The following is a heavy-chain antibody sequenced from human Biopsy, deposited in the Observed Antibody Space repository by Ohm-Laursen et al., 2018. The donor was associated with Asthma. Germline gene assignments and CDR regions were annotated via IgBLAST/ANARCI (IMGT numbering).Heavy chain of an antibody. V-gene: IGHV3-66*02. Sequence: SLRLSRADSGFAVSRDYMFRVRPAPGKGLEWVSVIYSGGTSHTADSVKGRSTISRDNSKNTLYLQMNSLRAEDTAVYYCSREEPTSGWFQGSILRWGQGTLVTVSS. J-gene: IGHJ4*02. CDR1: GFAVSRDY. CDR3: SREEPTSGWFQGSILR. CDR2: IYSGGTS. D-gene: IGHD6-19*01.